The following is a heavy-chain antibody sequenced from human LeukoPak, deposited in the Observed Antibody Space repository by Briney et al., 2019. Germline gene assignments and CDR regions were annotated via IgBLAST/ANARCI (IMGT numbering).Heavy chain of an antibody. V-gene: IGHV1-69*01. D-gene: IGHD1-26*01. Sequence: SVNVSCKASGGTFSSSAISWVRQAPGQGLEWMGGILPIFGTANYAQRFQGRVTITADESTNTAYMELSSLRSEDTAVYYCARGVVGATTGAYSFDYWGQGTLVTVSS. CDR2: ILPIFGTA. CDR3: ARGVVGATTGAYSFDY. CDR1: GGTFSSSA. J-gene: IGHJ4*02.